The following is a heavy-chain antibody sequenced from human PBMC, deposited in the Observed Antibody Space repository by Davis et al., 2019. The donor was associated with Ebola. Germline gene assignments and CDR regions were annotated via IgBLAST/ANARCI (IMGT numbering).Heavy chain of an antibody. V-gene: IGHV1-8*01. CDR1: GYTFTNFD. Sequence: ASVKVSCKASGYTFTNFDFNWVRQAPGQGLEWLGWMNPNSGNTGYAQKFQGRVTMTRNTSISTAYMEVSSLRSEDTAVYYCARAPTWSQINYYCFDYWGQGTLVTVSS. D-gene: IGHD3-10*01. J-gene: IGHJ4*02. CDR3: ARAPTWSQINYYCFDY. CDR2: MNPNSGNT.